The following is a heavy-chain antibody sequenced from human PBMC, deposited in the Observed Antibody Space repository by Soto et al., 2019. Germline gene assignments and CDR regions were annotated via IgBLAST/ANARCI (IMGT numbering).Heavy chain of an antibody. CDR3: ARDDISYSMDV. V-gene: IGHV4-59*01. CDR2: IYYSGST. D-gene: IGHD3-9*01. J-gene: IGHJ6*02. Sequence: NPSETLSLTCTVSGGSISSYYWSWIRQPPGKGLERIGYIYYSGSTNYNPSPKSRVTISVDTSKNQFSLKLSSVTAADTAVYYCARDDISYSMDVWGQGTTVTVSS. CDR1: GGSISSYY.